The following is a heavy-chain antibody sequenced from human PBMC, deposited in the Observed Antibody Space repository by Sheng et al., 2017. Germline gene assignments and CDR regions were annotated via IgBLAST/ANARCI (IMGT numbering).Heavy chain of an antibody. Sequence: EVQLVESGGGLVQPGGSLRLSCAASGFTFSSYWMHWVRQAPGKGLVWVSRINSDGSSTSYADSVKGRFTISRDNAKNTLYLQMNSLRAEDTAVYYCARVFRNYGTVPFDYVGPGNPGHR. CDR2: INSDGSST. CDR1: GFTFSSYW. CDR3: ARVFRNYGTVPFDY. J-gene: IGHJ4*02. D-gene: IGHD1-7*01. V-gene: IGHV3-74*01.